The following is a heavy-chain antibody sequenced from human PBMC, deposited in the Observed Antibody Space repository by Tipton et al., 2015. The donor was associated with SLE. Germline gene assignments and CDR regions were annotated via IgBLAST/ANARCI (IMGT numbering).Heavy chain of an antibody. CDR3: AKGSAAGPLGY. D-gene: IGHD6-13*01. Sequence: SLRLSCAASGFTFDDYAMHWVRQAPGKGLEWVSGISWNSGSMGYADSVKGRFTISRDNAKNSLYLQMNSLRAEDTALYYCAKGSAAGPLGYWGQGTLVTVSS. CDR1: GFTFDDYA. CDR2: ISWNSGSM. V-gene: IGHV3-9*01. J-gene: IGHJ4*02.